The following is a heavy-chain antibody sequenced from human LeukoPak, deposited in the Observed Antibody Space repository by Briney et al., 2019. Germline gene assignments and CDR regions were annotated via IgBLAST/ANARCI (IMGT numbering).Heavy chain of an antibody. Sequence: GASVKVSCEASGYTFTDYYLHWVPQAPEQGFGWMGWINPNSGDTNYAQKLQGRVTMTRDTSISTAHMEMSRLRSDDTAVYYCARANFLYCSSTTCLFDYWGQGTLVTVSS. V-gene: IGHV1-2*03. CDR3: ARANFLYCSSTTCLFDY. J-gene: IGHJ4*02. CDR1: GYTFTDYY. CDR2: INPNSGDT. D-gene: IGHD2-2*01.